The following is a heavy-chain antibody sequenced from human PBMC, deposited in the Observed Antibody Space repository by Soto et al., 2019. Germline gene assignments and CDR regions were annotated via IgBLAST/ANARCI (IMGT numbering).Heavy chain of an antibody. D-gene: IGHD1-26*01. J-gene: IGHJ6*02. CDR3: ERREDSHQGIYYYYGMDV. CDR2: IDPSDSYT. CDR1: GYSFTSYW. V-gene: IGHV5-10-1*01. Sequence: GESLKISCKGSGYSFTSYWISWVRQMPGKGLEWMGRIDPSDSYTNYIPSFQGHVTISADKSICTAYLQWSSLKASDTAMYYCERREDSHQGIYYYYGMDVCGQGTTITVSS.